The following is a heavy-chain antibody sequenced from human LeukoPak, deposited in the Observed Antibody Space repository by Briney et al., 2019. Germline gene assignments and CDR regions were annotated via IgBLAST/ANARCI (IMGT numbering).Heavy chain of an antibody. CDR1: GGSISSSNYY. CDR3: ARGMRHFDY. J-gene: IGHJ4*02. V-gene: IGHV4-39*01. CDR2: IYYSGST. Sequence: SETLSLTCTVSGGSISSSNYYWVWIRQPPGKGLEWIGSIYYSGSTYYNPSLKSRVTISVDTSKNQFSLKLSSVTAADTAVYYCARGMRHFDYWGQGTLVTVSS.